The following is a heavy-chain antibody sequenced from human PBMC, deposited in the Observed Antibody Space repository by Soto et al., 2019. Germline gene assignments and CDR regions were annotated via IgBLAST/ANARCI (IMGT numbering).Heavy chain of an antibody. CDR3: ARGMWIFGLVNHYYGMDV. J-gene: IGHJ6*02. CDR1: GCSFSDYY. D-gene: IGHD3-3*01. CDR2: ISSSGYPI. V-gene: IGHV3-11*01. Sequence: GGSLRLSCAASGCSFSDYYMTWIRQAPGKGLDWLSYISSSGYPIYYAASVKGRFTISRNTSISTAYMELSSLRSEDTAVYYCARGMWIFGLVNHYYGMDVWGQGTTVTVSS.